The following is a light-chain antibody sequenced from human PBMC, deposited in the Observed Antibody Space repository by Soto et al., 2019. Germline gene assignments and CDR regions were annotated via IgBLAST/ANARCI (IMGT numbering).Light chain of an antibody. Sequence: EVLMTQSPSTLSVSPGEGVTLTCRASQGIGHTLAWYQHKPGKAPRLLIYDTSTRATGVPARFSGSRSAPETPPISNSLPSEDSAFYYWMTYTSSPITFGLGTKVESK. CDR2: DTS. J-gene: IGKJ4*01. V-gene: IGKV3-15*01. CDR1: QGIGHT. CDR3: MTYTSSPIT.